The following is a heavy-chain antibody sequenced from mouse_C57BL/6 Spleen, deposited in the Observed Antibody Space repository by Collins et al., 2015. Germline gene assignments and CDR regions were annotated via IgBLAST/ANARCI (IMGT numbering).Heavy chain of an antibody. D-gene: IGHD1-1*01. CDR2: INTYSGVP. Sequence: QIQLVQSGPELKKPGETVKISCKASGYTFTTYGMSWVKQAPGKGLKWMGWINTYSGVPTYADDFKGRFAFSLETSASTAYLQINNLKNEDTATYFCARGHYGSSYWYFDVWGTGTTVTVSS. CDR3: ARGHYGSSYWYFDV. V-gene: IGHV9-3*01. CDR1: GYTFTTYG. J-gene: IGHJ1*03.